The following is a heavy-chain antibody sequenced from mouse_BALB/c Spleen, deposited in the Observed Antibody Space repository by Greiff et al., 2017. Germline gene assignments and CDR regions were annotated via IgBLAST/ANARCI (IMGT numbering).Heavy chain of an antibody. V-gene: IGHV2-9*02. CDR3: ASPYYGSSYYAMDY. J-gene: IGHJ4*01. D-gene: IGHD1-1*01. Sequence: GMLVESGPGLVAPSQSLSITCTVSGFSLTSYGVHWVRQPPGKGLEWLGVIWAGGSTNYNSALMSRLSISKDNSKSQVFLKMNSLQTDDTAMYYCASPYYGSSYYAMDYWGQGTSVTVSS. CDR2: IWAGGST. CDR1: GFSLTSYG.